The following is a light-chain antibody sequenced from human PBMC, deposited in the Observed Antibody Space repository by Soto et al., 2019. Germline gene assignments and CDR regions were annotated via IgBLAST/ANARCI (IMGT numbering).Light chain of an antibody. J-gene: IGLJ1*01. CDR3: CSYAGSSTYV. CDR1: SSNVGNYNI. CDR2: EVS. Sequence: QSVLTQPASVSGSPGQSITISCTGTSSNVGNYNIVSWFQQHPGKAPKLMIYEVSLRPSGISDRFSGAKSGNTASLTISGLQADDEADYYCCSYAGSSTYVFGTGTKVTVL. V-gene: IGLV2-23*02.